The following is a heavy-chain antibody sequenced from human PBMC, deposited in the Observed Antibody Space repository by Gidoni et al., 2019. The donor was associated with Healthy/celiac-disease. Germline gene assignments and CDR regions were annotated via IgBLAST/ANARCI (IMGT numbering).Heavy chain of an antibody. J-gene: IGHJ5*02. CDR2: IYYSGST. CDR1: CPHSRGGFL. CDR3: ARGGVTMVQGVIYPYNWFDP. V-gene: IGHV4-31*03. Sequence: VPLPESGPGPVKPSPAPFLHLPFPCCPHSRGGFLLGWIRQHPGKGLEWIGYIYYSGSTYYNPSLKSRVTISVDTSKNQFSLKLSSVTAADTAVYYCARGGVTMVQGVIYPYNWFDPWGQGTLVTVSS. D-gene: IGHD3-10*01.